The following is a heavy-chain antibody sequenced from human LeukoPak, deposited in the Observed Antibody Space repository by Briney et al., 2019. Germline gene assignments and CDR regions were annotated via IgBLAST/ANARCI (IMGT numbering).Heavy chain of an antibody. CDR2: INHSGST. CDR3: ARGKYYMDV. Sequence: SETLSLTCAVYGGSFSGYYWSWIRQPPGKGLEWIGEINHSGSTNYNPSLKSRVTISVDTSKNQFSLKLSSVTAADTAVYYCARGKYYMDVWGKGTTVTVSS. V-gene: IGHV4-34*01. J-gene: IGHJ6*03. CDR1: GGSFSGYY.